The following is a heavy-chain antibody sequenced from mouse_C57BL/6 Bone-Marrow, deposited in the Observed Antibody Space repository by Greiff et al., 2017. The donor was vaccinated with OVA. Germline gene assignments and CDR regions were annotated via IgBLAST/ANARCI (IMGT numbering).Heavy chain of an antibody. CDR1: GYSFTDYN. Sequence: EVQLQQSGPELVKPGASVKISCKASGYSFTDYNMNWVKQSNGKSLEWIGVINPNYGTTSYNQKFKGKATLTVDQSSSTAYMQLNSLTSADSAVYYCARWSYYSNYVRMDYWGQGTSVTVSS. J-gene: IGHJ4*01. V-gene: IGHV1-39*01. D-gene: IGHD2-5*01. CDR2: INPNYGTT. CDR3: ARWSYYSNYVRMDY.